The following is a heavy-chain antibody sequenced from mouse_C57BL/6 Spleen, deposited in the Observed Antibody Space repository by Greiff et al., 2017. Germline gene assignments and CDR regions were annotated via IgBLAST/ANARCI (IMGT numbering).Heavy chain of an antibody. Sequence: QVQLQQSGAERVRPGASVTLSCKASGYTFTDYEMHWVKQTPVHGLEWIGAIDPETGGTAYNQKFKGKAILTADKSSSTAYMQLRSLTYDDSAVYYCTRRGMDSSGFLFDYWGQGTTLTVSS. V-gene: IGHV1-15*01. J-gene: IGHJ2*01. D-gene: IGHD3-2*02. CDR3: TRRGMDSSGFLFDY. CDR1: GYTFTDYE. CDR2: IDPETGGT.